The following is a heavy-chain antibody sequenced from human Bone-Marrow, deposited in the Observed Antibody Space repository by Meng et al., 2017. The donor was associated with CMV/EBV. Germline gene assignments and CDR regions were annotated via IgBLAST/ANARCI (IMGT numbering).Heavy chain of an antibody. D-gene: IGHD1-14*01. V-gene: IGHV3-21*01. CDR2: ISSSSSYI. CDR3: ARSGEPEGAYGMDV. J-gene: IGHJ6*02. Sequence: LSLTCAASGFTFSSYSMNWVRQAPGKGLEWVSSISSSSSYIYYADSVKGRFTISRDNAKNSLYLQMNSLRAEDTAVYYCARSGEPEGAYGMDVWGQGTTVTVSS. CDR1: GFTFSSYS.